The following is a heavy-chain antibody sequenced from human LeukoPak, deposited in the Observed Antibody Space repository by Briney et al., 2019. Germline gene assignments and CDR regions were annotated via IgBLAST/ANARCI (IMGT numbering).Heavy chain of an antibody. D-gene: IGHD1-20*01. CDR2: INPSGGGT. CDR1: GYTFTSYY. CDR3: ARDNSRNSNDY. J-gene: IGHJ4*02. V-gene: IGHV1-46*01. Sequence: ASVKVSCKASGYTFTSYYMHWVRQAPGQGLEWMGIINPSGGGTNYAQNFQGSVTMTRDTSTSTVYMELSSLRSEDTAMYYCARDNSRNSNDYWGQGTLVTVSS.